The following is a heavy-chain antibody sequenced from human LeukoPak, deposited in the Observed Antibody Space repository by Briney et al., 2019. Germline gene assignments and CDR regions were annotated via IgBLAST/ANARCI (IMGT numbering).Heavy chain of an antibody. V-gene: IGHV3-23*01. Sequence: GGSLRLSCAASGFTFSSYAMSWVRQTAGKGLEWVSAISGGGDITYYADSVKGRFTISRDNSKDTLFLQTHSLRPGDTAVYYCVREDTPATANYWGQGTLVTISS. CDR1: GFTFSSYA. CDR2: ISGGGDIT. D-gene: IGHD2-21*02. J-gene: IGHJ4*02. CDR3: VREDTPATANY.